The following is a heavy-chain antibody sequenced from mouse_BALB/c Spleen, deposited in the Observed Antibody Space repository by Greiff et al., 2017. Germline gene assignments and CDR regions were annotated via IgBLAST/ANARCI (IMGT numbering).Heavy chain of an antibody. J-gene: IGHJ3*01. V-gene: IGHV1-7*01. D-gene: IGHD3-1*01. Sequence: QVQLQQSGAELAKPGASVKMSCKASGYTFTSYWMHWVKQRPGQGLEWIGYINPSTGYTEYNQKFKDKATLTADKSSSTAYMQLSSLTSEDSAVYYCARSGAARATFAYWGQGTLVTVSA. CDR2: INPSTGYT. CDR1: GYTFTSYW. CDR3: ARSGAARATFAY.